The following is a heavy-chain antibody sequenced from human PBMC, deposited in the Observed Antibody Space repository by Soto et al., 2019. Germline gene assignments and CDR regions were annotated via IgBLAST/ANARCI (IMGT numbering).Heavy chain of an antibody. CDR1: GGSISSSSYY. V-gene: IGHV4-39*01. CDR3: AGHGLDYGELNWFDP. J-gene: IGHJ5*02. D-gene: IGHD4-17*01. Sequence: SETLSLTCTVSGGSISSSSYYWGWIRQPPGKGLEWIGSIYYSGSTYYNPSLKSRVTISVDTSKNQFSLKLSSVTAADTVVYYCAGHGLDYGELNWFDPWGQGTLVTVSS. CDR2: IYYSGST.